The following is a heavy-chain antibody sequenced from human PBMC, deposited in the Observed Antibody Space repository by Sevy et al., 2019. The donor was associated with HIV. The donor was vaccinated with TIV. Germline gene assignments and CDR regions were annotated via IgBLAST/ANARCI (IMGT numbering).Heavy chain of an antibody. Sequence: ASVKVSCKASGYSFSNYGITWVRQAPGQGLEWMGWISGYSGNIRYSQKVQGRVTMTSETSTTTAYMELTSLESDDTATYYCARGNPPGGFWGQGTLVTVSS. CDR1: GYSFSNYG. CDR3: ARGNPPGGF. D-gene: IGHD3-10*01. CDR2: ISGYSGNI. V-gene: IGHV1-18*01. J-gene: IGHJ4*02.